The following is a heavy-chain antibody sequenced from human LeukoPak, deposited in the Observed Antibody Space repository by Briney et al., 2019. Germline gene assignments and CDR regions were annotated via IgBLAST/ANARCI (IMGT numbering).Heavy chain of an antibody. CDR1: GYSLRELS. D-gene: IGHD2/OR15-2a*01. CDR2: FDPEDGES. CDR3: ATGHCNTSSCYYYYMDV. V-gene: IGHV1-24*01. Sequence: GASVKVSCKVSGYSLRELSMHWVRQAPAKGLKWMGVFDPEDGESIIAQQFQGRLTMTEDTSTDTGYMELSSLTSEDTAIYYCATGHCNTSSCYYYYMDVWGKGTTVTVSS. J-gene: IGHJ6*03.